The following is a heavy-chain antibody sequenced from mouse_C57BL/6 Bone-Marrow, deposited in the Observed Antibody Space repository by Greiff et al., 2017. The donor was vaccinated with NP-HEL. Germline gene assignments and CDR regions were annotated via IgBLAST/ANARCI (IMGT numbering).Heavy chain of an antibody. Sequence: VQLKESGPGLVKPSQSLSLTCSVTGYSITSGYYWNWIRQFPGNKLEWMGYISYDGSNNYNPSLKNRISITRDTSKNQFFLKLNSVTTEDTATYYCARVLLRGYWYFDVWGTGTTVTVSS. D-gene: IGHD1-1*01. V-gene: IGHV3-6*01. CDR1: GYSITSGYY. CDR3: ARVLLRGYWYFDV. J-gene: IGHJ1*03. CDR2: ISYDGSN.